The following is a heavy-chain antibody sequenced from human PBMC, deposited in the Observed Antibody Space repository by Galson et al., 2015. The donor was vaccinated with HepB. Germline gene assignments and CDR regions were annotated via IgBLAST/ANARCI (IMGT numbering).Heavy chain of an antibody. V-gene: IGHV1-46*01. CDR3: ARDDKYDFWSGTPSNWFDP. CDR1: GYTFTSYY. Sequence: SVKVSCKASGYTFTSYYMHWVRQAPGQGLEWMGIINPSGGSTSYAQKFQGRVTMTRDTSTSTVYMELSSLRSEDTAVYYCARDDKYDFWSGTPSNWFDPWAREPWSPSPQ. CDR2: INPSGGST. D-gene: IGHD3-3*01. J-gene: IGHJ5*02.